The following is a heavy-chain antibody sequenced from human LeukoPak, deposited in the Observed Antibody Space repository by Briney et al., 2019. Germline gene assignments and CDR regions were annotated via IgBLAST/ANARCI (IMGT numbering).Heavy chain of an antibody. V-gene: IGHV3-74*01. CDR1: GITLSNYG. J-gene: IGHJ5*02. CDR2: INTDGSST. Sequence: GGSLRLSCAVSGITLSNYGMSWVRQAPGKGLVWVSRINTDGSSTNYADSVKGRFTISRDNAKNTLYLQMNSLGAEDTAVYYCVRGGSSGSGTYIPSWGQGTLVTVSS. CDR3: VRGGSSGSGTYIPS. D-gene: IGHD3-10*01.